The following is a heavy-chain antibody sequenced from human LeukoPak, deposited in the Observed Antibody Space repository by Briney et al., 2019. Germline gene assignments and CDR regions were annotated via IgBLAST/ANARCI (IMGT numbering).Heavy chain of an antibody. J-gene: IGHJ4*02. Sequence: SETLSLTCAVYGGSFSGYYWSWIRQPPGKGLEWIGEINHSGSTNYNPSLKSRVTISVDTSKNQFSLKLSSVTAADTAVYYCARTRYNYCSSTSCYLIYTSPHFDYWGQGTLVTVSS. V-gene: IGHV4-34*01. D-gene: IGHD2-2*01. CDR3: ARTRYNYCSSTSCYLIYTSPHFDY. CDR2: INHSGST. CDR1: GGSFSGYY.